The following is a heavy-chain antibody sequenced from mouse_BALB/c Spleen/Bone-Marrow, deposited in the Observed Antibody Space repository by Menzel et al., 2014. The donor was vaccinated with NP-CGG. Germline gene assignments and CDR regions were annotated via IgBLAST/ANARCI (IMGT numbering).Heavy chain of an antibody. Sequence: QVQLKESGAELVMPGASVKMSCKASGHTFTDYWMHWVKQRPGQGLEWIGAIDTSDSYTSYNQKFKGKATLTVDESSSTAYMQLSSLTSEDSAVCYCARSDYRFDPLPYWGQGTLVTVSA. J-gene: IGHJ3*01. CDR1: GHTFTDYW. CDR2: IDTSDSYT. V-gene: IGHV1-69*01. D-gene: IGHD2-14*01. CDR3: ARSDYRFDPLPY.